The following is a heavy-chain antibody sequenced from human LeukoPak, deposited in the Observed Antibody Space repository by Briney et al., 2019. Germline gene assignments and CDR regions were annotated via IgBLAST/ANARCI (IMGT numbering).Heavy chain of an antibody. J-gene: IGHJ4*02. CDR2: IYGGSNT. Sequence: PGGSLILSCAASGFTVSNNYMSWVRQAPGKGLEWVSLIYGGSNTYYADSVKGRFTISRDNSKNMLFLQMNSLKADDTAVYYCARGVVGVKPLDFWGQGTLVTVSS. CDR1: GFTVSNNY. V-gene: IGHV3-53*01. D-gene: IGHD1-26*01. CDR3: ARGVVGVKPLDF.